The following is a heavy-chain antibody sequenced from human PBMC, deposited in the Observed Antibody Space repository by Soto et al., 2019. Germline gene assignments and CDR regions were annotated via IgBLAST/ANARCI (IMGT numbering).Heavy chain of an antibody. CDR2: FKSKTDGGTT. Sequence: PGGSLRLSCAASGFTFSNAWMSWVRQAPGKGLEWIGRFKSKTDGGTTDYAAPVKGRFTISRDDSKNTLYLQMNSLKTEDTAVYYCTTRFMAAREYYYYGMDVWGQGTTVTVSS. CDR1: GFTFSNAW. D-gene: IGHD6-6*01. J-gene: IGHJ6*02. V-gene: IGHV3-15*01. CDR3: TTRFMAAREYYYYGMDV.